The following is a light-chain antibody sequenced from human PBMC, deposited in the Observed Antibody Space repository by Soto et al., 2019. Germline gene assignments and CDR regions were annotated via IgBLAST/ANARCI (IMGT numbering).Light chain of an antibody. Sequence: VLTQSPDSLAVSLGGRATIHCRSNQSVLFVSNNKNFLAWYQQKPGQPPKLFLNWASTRESGVPDRFIGGGYGTEFTFTISSLHAEDVAVYYCQQFFHDPKFRKGTKANIX. J-gene: IGKJ1*01. CDR1: QSVLFVSNNKNF. CDR3: QQFFHDPK. CDR2: WAS. V-gene: IGKV4-1*01.